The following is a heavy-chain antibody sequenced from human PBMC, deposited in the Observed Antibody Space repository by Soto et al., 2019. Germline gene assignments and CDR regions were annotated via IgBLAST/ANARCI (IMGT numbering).Heavy chain of an antibody. CDR1: TGSISNYY. J-gene: IGHJ4*02. Sequence: SETLSLTCTVSTGSISNYYWSWIRQPPGKGLEWIGYIYYSGITNYNPSLKSRVTISVDTSKKQFSLKLSSVTAADTAVYYCARHPRYSFDYWGQGVQVTVSS. V-gene: IGHV4-59*08. CDR2: IYYSGIT. CDR3: ARHPRYSFDY.